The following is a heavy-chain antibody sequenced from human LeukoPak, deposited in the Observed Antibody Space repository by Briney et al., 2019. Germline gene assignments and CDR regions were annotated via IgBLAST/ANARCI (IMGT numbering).Heavy chain of an antibody. Sequence: SETLSLTCTVSGGSISSYYWSWIRQPPGKGLEWIGYIYYSGSTNYNPSLKSRVTISVDTSKIQFSLKLSSVTAADTAVYYCARVGMGGGYGNYYYYGMDVWGQGTTVTVSS. J-gene: IGHJ6*02. D-gene: IGHD5-12*01. CDR3: ARVGMGGGYGNYYYYGMDV. CDR1: GGSISSYY. CDR2: IYYSGST. V-gene: IGHV4-59*01.